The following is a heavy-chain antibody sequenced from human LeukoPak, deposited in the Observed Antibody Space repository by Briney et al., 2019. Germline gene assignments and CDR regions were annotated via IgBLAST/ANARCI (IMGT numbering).Heavy chain of an antibody. Sequence: PGGSLRLSCAASGFTFSSYGMHWVRQAPGKGLEWVAFIRYDGSNKYYADSVKGRFTISRDNSKNTLYLQMNSLRAEDTAVYYCARSSGSYYPPHYFDCWGQGTLVTVSS. V-gene: IGHV3-30*02. CDR1: GFTFSSYG. J-gene: IGHJ4*02. CDR2: IRYDGSNK. D-gene: IGHD1-26*01. CDR3: ARSSGSYYPPHYFDC.